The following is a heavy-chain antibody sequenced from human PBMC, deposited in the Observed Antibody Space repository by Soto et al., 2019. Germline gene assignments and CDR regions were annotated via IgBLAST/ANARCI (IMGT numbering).Heavy chain of an antibody. Sequence: ASVKVSCKAAGYTFTSYGISWVRQAPGQGLEWMGWISAYNGNTNYAQKLQGRVTMTTDTSTSTAYMELRSLRSDDTAVYYCASLLSQEQYFDYWGQGTLVTVSS. D-gene: IGHD1-26*01. CDR1: GYTFTSYG. J-gene: IGHJ4*02. CDR3: ASLLSQEQYFDY. V-gene: IGHV1-18*01. CDR2: ISAYNGNT.